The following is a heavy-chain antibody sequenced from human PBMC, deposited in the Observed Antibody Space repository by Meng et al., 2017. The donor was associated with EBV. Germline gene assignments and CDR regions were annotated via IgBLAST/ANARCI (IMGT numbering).Heavy chain of an antibody. J-gene: IGHJ4*02. CDR2: IYWDDDK. CDR3: AHIIAARPFDY. D-gene: IGHD6-6*01. V-gene: IGHV2-5*02. CDR1: GFSLSTRGVG. Sequence: QTNLKESGPTPVQPTQTLTLTCTFSGFSLSTRGVGVGWIRQPPGKALEWLALIYWDDDKRYSPSLKSRLTITKDTSKNQVVLTMTNMDPVDAATYYCAHIIAARPFDYWGQGTLVTVSS.